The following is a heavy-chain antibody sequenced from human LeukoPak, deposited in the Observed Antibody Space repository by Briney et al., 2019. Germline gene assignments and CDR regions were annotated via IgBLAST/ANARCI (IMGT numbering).Heavy chain of an antibody. V-gene: IGHV3-23*01. CDR3: ARDVDTSSHSSQLDP. CDR2: ISGSGGGT. D-gene: IGHD5-18*01. Sequence: GGSLRLSCAVSGISLSNYGMSWVRQAPGKGLEWVAGISGSGGGTNYADSVKGRFTISRDNPKNTLYLQMDRLRDEDTAVYYCARDVDTSSHSSQLDPWGQGTLVTVSS. J-gene: IGHJ5*02. CDR1: GISLSNYG.